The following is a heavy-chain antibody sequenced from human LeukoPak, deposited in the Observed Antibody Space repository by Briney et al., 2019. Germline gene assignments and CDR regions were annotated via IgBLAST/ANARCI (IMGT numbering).Heavy chain of an antibody. V-gene: IGHV3-64D*09. D-gene: IGHD2-15*01. J-gene: IGHJ4*02. CDR2: LDTNGHNT. Sequence: GGSLRLSCAASGFTIASYAMSWVRQAPGKGLEYVSALDTNGHNTYYTDSVKGRFTISRDNSRNTLYLQMSSLGAEDTAIYYCVKEPAGGRKLDYWGQGTLVTVSS. CDR1: GFTIASYA. CDR3: VKEPAGGRKLDY.